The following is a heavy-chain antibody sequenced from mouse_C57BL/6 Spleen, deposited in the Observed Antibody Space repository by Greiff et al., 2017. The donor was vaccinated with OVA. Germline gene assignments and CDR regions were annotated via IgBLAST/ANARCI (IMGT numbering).Heavy chain of an antibody. CDR1: GYAFTNSL. CDR2: INLGNSGT. J-gene: IGHJ2*01. Sequence: LVESGAELVRPGTSVKVSCNASGYAFTNSLIEWVKQRPGQGLEWIGVINLGNSGTNYNEKFKGKAKRTADNSSSTAYRQVSSLTSEDSAVDFGARRYYGSSYFYFDYWGQGTTLTVSS. CDR3: ARRYYGSSYFYFDY. V-gene: IGHV1-54*01. D-gene: IGHD1-1*01.